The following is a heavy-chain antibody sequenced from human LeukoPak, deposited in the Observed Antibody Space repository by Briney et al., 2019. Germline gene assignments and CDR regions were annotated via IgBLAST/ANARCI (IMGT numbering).Heavy chain of an antibody. CDR1: GGSISSYY. J-gene: IGHJ5*02. V-gene: IGHV4-59*08. CDR2: IYYSGST. CDR3: ARRVGATKSNNWFDP. Sequence: PSETLSLTCTVSGGSISSYYWSWIRQPPGKGLEWIGYIYYSGSTNYNPSLKSRVTISVDTSKYQFSLKLSSVTAADTAVYYCARRVGATKSNNWFDPWGQGTLVTVSS. D-gene: IGHD1-26*01.